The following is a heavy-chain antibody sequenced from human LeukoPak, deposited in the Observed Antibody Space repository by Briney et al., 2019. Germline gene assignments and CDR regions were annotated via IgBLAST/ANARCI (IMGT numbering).Heavy chain of an antibody. J-gene: IGHJ4*02. CDR2: ISSSGTTI. Sequence: GGSLRLSCAASGFTLSDYYMSWIRQPPGKGLEWVSYISSSGTTIYYADSVRGRFTVSRDNAKNSLYLQMDSLSAEDTAVYYCASLRGVNRWGQGTLVTVSS. CDR1: GFTLSDYY. D-gene: IGHD3-10*01. CDR3: ASLRGVNR. V-gene: IGHV3-11*01.